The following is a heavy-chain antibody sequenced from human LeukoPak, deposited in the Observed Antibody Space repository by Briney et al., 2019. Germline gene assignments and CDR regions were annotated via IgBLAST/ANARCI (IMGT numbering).Heavy chain of an antibody. Sequence: GGSLRLFCVVSGFRFNRFEMNWVRQAPGKGLEWVSYISSSSITLYADSVKGRFTISRDNARDSLYLQMNSLRAEDTAVYYCARSLSGYITDPFFDQWGQGALVTVSS. J-gene: IGHJ4*02. CDR2: ISSSSIT. CDR3: ARSLSGYITDPFFDQ. CDR1: GFRFNRFE. D-gene: IGHD5-12*01. V-gene: IGHV3-48*03.